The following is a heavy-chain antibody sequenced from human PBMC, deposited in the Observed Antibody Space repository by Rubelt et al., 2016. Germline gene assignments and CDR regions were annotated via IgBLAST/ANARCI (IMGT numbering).Heavy chain of an antibody. CDR3: ARYLIAWGVIDHGMDV. D-gene: IGHD3-10*01. J-gene: IGHJ6*02. V-gene: IGHV4-59*01. CDR2: IYYSGST. Sequence: QVQLQESGPGLVKPSETLSLTCTVSGGSISSYYWSWIRQPPGKGLEWIGYIYYSGSTNYNPSLKSRVTIAVDTSKNQFSLKLSSVPAADTVVCYCARYLIAWGVIDHGMDVWGQGTTATVSS. CDR1: GGSISSYY.